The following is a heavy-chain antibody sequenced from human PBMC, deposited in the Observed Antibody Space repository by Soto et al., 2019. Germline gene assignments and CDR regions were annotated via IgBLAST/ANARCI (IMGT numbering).Heavy chain of an antibody. CDR3: AREMWTRSGPQNFFDY. Sequence: ASVKVSCKASGYTFTSYDINWVRQATGQGLEWMGYMSPNSGDTSYAPKLQGRVTMTTDTSTTTAYMELRSLTSDDTAVYYCAREMWTRSGPQNFFDYWGLGALVTVSS. D-gene: IGHD6-25*01. V-gene: IGHV1-18*01. CDR2: MSPNSGDT. J-gene: IGHJ4*02. CDR1: GYTFTSYD.